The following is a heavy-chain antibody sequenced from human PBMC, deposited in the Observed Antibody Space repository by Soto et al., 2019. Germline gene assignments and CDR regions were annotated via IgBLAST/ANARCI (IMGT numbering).Heavy chain of an antibody. J-gene: IGHJ4*02. Sequence: EVQLLESGGGFIQPGESLRLSCAASGFTLKDSAMHWVRQAPGNGLEWVSGISDFGGYTTYSDGVKGRFTVSRDTSKNHLSKIMNGQRIGDTAIYSCAKERRGVVSRDFDSWGQGTLVTVSS. CDR1: GFTLKDSA. V-gene: IGHV3-23*01. CDR3: AKERRGVVSRDFDS. D-gene: IGHD2-8*01. CDR2: ISDFGGYT.